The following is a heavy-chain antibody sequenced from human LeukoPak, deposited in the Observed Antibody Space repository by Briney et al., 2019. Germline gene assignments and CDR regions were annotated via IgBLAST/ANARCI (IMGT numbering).Heavy chain of an antibody. Sequence: GKSLRLSCAASGFSFSNYVIQWVRQAPGKGLEWVAVTWSDGSDKYYADSVKGRFSISRDNSKNTLYLQTNSLRAEDTALYFCARAQSATLSYYFDLWGQGTLVTVSS. CDR3: ARAQSATLSYYFDL. CDR2: TWSDGSDK. V-gene: IGHV3-33*01. D-gene: IGHD3-22*01. J-gene: IGHJ5*02. CDR1: GFSFSNYV.